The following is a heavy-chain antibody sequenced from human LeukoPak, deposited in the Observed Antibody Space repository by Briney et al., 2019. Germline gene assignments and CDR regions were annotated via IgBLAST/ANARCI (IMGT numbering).Heavy chain of an antibody. J-gene: IGHJ4*02. CDR1: GFTFSTYE. CDR3: ARALMGTTVTTYYFDY. D-gene: IGHD4-11*01. Sequence: PGGSLRLSCAASGFTFSTYEMNWVRQAPGKGLEWVSYISSTGGTIYYADSVKGRFTISRDNAKSSLYLQMNSLRAEDTAVYYCARALMGTTVTTYYFDYWGQGTLVTVSS. CDR2: ISSTGGTI. V-gene: IGHV3-48*03.